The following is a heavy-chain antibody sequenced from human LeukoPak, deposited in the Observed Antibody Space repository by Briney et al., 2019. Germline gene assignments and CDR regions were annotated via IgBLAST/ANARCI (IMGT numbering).Heavy chain of an antibody. V-gene: IGHV3-15*01. CDR2: IKSKTDGGTT. CDR3: TTDFYGSGSYYLPGFDY. CDR1: GFTFSNAW. Sequence: GGSLRLSCAASGFTFSNAWMSWVPQAPGKGLEWVGRIKSKTDGGTTDYAAPVKGRFTISRDDSKNTLYLQMNSLKTEDTAVYYCTTDFYGSGSYYLPGFDYWGQGTLVTVSS. J-gene: IGHJ4*02. D-gene: IGHD3-10*01.